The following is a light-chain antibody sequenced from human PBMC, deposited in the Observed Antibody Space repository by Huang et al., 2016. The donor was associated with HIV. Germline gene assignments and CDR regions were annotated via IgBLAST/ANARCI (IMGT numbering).Light chain of an antibody. CDR3: QQCYSIPLT. CDR1: RSVLSTPTSKNH. J-gene: IGKJ4*01. V-gene: IGKV4-1*01. Sequence: DIVMTQSPDSLAVSLGGRATINCKSSRSVLSTPTSKNHLAWYQQKPGQPPKLLISLAATRVSGVPDRFSGSGSGTDFTLTIGSLQAEDVAVYYCQQCYSIPLTFGGGTKVEIK. CDR2: LAA.